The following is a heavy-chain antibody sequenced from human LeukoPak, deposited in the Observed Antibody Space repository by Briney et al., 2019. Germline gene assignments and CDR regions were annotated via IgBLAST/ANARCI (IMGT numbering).Heavy chain of an antibody. Sequence: GGSLRLSCAASGFTLINHWMHWVRQAPGKGLVWVSRISTDGSSTHYPDSVKGRFTISRDGAKNTLYLQMNSLRAEDTAVYYCARDSGSGSYGDYWGQGTLVTVSS. CDR3: ARDSGSGSYGDY. D-gene: IGHD3-10*01. CDR2: ISTDGSST. V-gene: IGHV3-74*01. CDR1: GFTLINHW. J-gene: IGHJ4*02.